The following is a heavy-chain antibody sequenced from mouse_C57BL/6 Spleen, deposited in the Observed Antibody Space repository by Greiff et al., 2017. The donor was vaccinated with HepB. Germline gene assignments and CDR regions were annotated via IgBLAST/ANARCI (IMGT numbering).Heavy chain of an antibody. V-gene: IGHV1-42*01. J-gene: IGHJ3*01. CDR1: GYSFTGYY. CDR2: INPSTGGT. D-gene: IGHD1-1*01. Sequence: EVKLQESGPELVKPGASVKISCKASGYSFTGYYMNWVKQSPEKSLEWIGEINPSTGGTTYNQKFKAKATLTVDKSSSTAYMQLKSLTSEDFAVYCCARAYGTSWFACWGQGALATVSA. CDR3: ARAYGTSWFAC.